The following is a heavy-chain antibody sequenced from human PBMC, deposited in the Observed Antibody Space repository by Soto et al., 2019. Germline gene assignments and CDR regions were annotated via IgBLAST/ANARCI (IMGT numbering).Heavy chain of an antibody. CDR1: GGSFSGYY. J-gene: IGHJ4*02. Sequence: SATLSITCAVYGGSFSGYYWSWIRQPPGKGLEWIGEINHSGSTNYNPSLKSRVTISVDTSKNQFSLKLSSVTAADTAVYYCARGPLKTYYDFWSGYVNSYYFDYWGQGTLVTVSS. CDR2: INHSGST. CDR3: ARGPLKTYYDFWSGYVNSYYFDY. V-gene: IGHV4-34*01. D-gene: IGHD3-3*01.